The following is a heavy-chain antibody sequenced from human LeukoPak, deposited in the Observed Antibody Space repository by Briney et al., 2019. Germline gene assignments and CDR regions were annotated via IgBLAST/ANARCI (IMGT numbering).Heavy chain of an antibody. Sequence: ASVKVSCKASGYTFTSYYMHWVRQAPGQGLEWMGLINPSGGSTSYAQKFQGRVTMTRDTSTSTVYMELSSLRSEDTAVYYCARDGYEDGSTRAYYYYGMDVWGQGTTVTVSS. D-gene: IGHD2-2*01. CDR1: GYTFTSYY. CDR2: INPSGGST. J-gene: IGHJ6*02. V-gene: IGHV1-46*01. CDR3: ARDGYEDGSTRAYYYYGMDV.